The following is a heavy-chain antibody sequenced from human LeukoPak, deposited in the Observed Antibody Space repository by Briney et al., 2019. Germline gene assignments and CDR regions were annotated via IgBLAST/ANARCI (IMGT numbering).Heavy chain of an antibody. CDR3: ARLTSSWYQDWYFDL. D-gene: IGHD6-13*01. V-gene: IGHV4-59*10. Sequence: SETLSLTCAVYGGSFSGYYWSWIRQPVGKGLEWIGRIYTSGSPNYNPSLKSRVTMSVDTSKNQFSLKLSSVTAADTAVYYCARLTSSWYQDWYFDLWGRGTLVTVSS. CDR2: IYTSGSP. CDR1: GGSFSGYY. J-gene: IGHJ2*01.